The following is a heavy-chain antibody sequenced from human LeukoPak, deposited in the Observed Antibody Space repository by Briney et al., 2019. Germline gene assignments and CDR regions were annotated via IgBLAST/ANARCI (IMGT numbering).Heavy chain of an antibody. V-gene: IGHV4-34*01. CDR3: ARGRRYSSSTRGQGDAFDI. D-gene: IGHD6-13*01. J-gene: IGHJ3*02. CDR1: GGSFSGYY. CDR2: INHSGST. Sequence: SETLSLTCAVYGGSFSGYYWSWIRQPPGKGLEWIGEINHSGSTNYNPSLRSRVTISVDTSKNQFSLKLSSVTAADTAVYYCARGRRYSSSTRGQGDAFDIWGQGTMVTVSS.